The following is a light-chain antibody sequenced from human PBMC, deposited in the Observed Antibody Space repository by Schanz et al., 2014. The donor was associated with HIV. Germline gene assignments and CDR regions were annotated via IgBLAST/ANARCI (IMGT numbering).Light chain of an antibody. CDR1: SSDVGRYNL. J-gene: IGLJ1*01. CDR2: EVT. V-gene: IGLV2-14*02. Sequence: QSALTQPASVSGSPGQSITISCTGTSSDVGRYNLVSWYQQHPGKVPKLMIYEVTKWPSGVSDRFSGSKSGNTASLTISGLQAEDDADYYCNSYTSSSTLYVFGTGTKVTVL. CDR3: NSYTSSSTLYV.